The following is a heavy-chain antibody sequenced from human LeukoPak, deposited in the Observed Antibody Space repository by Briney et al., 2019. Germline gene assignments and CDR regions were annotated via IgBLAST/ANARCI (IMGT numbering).Heavy chain of an antibody. CDR3: AKRTSGSSWYSSDS. Sequence: GGSLRLSCAASGFTFSSFAMNWVRQPPGKGLEWVSTMSGDATNTYYADSVKGRFTISRDNSKTTLFLQMNSLRAEDTAVYYCAKRTSGSSWYSSDSWGQGTLVTVSS. V-gene: IGHV3-23*01. CDR1: GFTFSSFA. J-gene: IGHJ4*02. CDR2: MSGDATNT. D-gene: IGHD6-13*01.